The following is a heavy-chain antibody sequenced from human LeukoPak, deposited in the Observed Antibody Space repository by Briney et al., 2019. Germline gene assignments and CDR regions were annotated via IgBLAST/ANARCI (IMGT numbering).Heavy chain of an antibody. Sequence: SQTLSLTCTVSGGSISSGSYYGSWIRQPAGKGLEWIGRIYTSGSTNYNPSLKSRVTISRDTSKNQFSLKLSSVTAADTAVDYCARVGSSSWYNYYYYYMDVWGKGTTVTVSS. CDR1: GGSISSGSYY. J-gene: IGHJ6*03. V-gene: IGHV4-61*02. CDR3: ARVGSSSWYNYYYYYMDV. D-gene: IGHD6-13*01. CDR2: IYTSGST.